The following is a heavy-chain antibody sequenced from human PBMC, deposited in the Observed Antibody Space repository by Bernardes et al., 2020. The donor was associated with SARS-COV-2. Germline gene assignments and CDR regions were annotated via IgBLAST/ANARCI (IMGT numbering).Heavy chain of an antibody. D-gene: IGHD3-9*01. V-gene: IGHV3-21*01. Sequence: GGSLRLCCEASGFTFSSYLFSWFRQAPGKGLEWVSSISGAGYYIYYGDSVRGRFTTSRDNTRKSVFLQMESLRADDTAVYYCARDVGGTDWRFGFDVWGPGTKVHVSS. CDR3: ARDVGGTDWRFGFDV. CDR2: ISGAGYYI. CDR1: GFTFSSYL. J-gene: IGHJ3*01.